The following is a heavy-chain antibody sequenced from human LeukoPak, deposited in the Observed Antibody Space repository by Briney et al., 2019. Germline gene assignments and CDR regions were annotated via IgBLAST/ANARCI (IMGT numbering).Heavy chain of an antibody. D-gene: IGHD2-2*01. Sequence: PGGSLRLSCAASGFTFSSYGMSWVRQAPGKGLEWVSAISGSGGSTYYADSVKGRFTISRDNSKNTLYLQMNSLRAEDTAVYYCAKDSTTIVVVPAASWGQGTLVTVSS. CDR2: ISGSGGST. CDR3: AKDSTTIVVVPAAS. CDR1: GFTFSSYG. J-gene: IGHJ5*02. V-gene: IGHV3-23*01.